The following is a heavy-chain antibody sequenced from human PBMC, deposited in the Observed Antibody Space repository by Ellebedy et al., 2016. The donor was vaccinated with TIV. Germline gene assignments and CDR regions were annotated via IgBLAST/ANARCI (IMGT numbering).Heavy chain of an antibody. CDR2: ISSSSSAI. CDR3: ASRSELGY. V-gene: IGHV3-48*01. CDR1: GFTFSSYS. Sequence: GESLKISXAASGFTFSSYSMNWVRQAPGKGLEWVSYISSSSSAIYYADSVKGRFTISRDNAKNSLYLQMNSLRAEDTAVYYCASRSELGYWGQGTLVTVSS. D-gene: IGHD3-3*02. J-gene: IGHJ4*02.